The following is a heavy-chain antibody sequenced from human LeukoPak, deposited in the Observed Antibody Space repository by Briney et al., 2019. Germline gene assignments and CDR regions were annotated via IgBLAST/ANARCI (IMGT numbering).Heavy chain of an antibody. D-gene: IGHD5-24*01. CDR1: GFTFSSYS. J-gene: IGHJ5*02. CDR2: ISSSSSYI. V-gene: IGHV3-21*01. Sequence: GGSLRLSCAASGFTFSSYSMSWVRRAPGKGLEWVSSISSSSSYIYYADSVKGRFTISRDNAKNSLYLQMNSLRAEDTAVYYCARDGSVQEMATIPYETWGQGTLVTVSS. CDR3: ARDGSVQEMATIPYET.